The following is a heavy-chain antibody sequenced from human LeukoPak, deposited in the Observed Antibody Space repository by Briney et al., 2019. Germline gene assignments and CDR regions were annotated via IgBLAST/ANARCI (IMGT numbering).Heavy chain of an antibody. CDR3: ARGGLPTHYYYMDV. V-gene: IGHV3-74*01. J-gene: IGHJ6*03. Sequence: GGSLRLSCAASGFTFSSYWMHWVRQAPGKGLVWVSRINTDGSRTSYVDSVKGRFTISRDSAKNTVYLQMNSLRVEETAVYYCARGGLPTHYYYMDVWGKGTTVTISS. D-gene: IGHD3-10*01. CDR1: GFTFSSYW. CDR2: INTDGSRT.